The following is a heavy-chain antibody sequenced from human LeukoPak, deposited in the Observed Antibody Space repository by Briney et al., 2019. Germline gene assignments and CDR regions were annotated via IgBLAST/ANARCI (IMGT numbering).Heavy chain of an antibody. V-gene: IGHV1-2*02. J-gene: IGHJ6*03. CDR1: GYTFTGYY. Sequence: ASVKVSCKASGYTFTGYYMHWVRQAPGQGLEWMGWINPNSGGTNYAQKFQGRVTMTRDTSISTAYMELSRLRSDDTAVYYCARDPSSGWYLEGFWDYYYYMDVWGKGTTVTVSS. CDR2: INPNSGGT. CDR3: ARDPSSGWYLEGFWDYYYYMDV. D-gene: IGHD6-19*01.